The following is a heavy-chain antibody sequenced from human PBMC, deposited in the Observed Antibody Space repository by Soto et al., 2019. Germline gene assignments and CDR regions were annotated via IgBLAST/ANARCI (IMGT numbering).Heavy chain of an antibody. Sequence: QITLKESGPTLVKPTQTLTLTCTFSGFSLSTSGVGVGWIRQPPGKALEWLALIYWDDDKRYSPSLKSRLTITKDTSKNQVVLTMTNMDPVDTATYSCARCVIQLWTNDAFDIWGQGTMVTVSS. CDR3: ARCVIQLWTNDAFDI. CDR1: GFSLSTSGVG. D-gene: IGHD5-18*01. V-gene: IGHV2-5*02. CDR2: IYWDDDK. J-gene: IGHJ3*02.